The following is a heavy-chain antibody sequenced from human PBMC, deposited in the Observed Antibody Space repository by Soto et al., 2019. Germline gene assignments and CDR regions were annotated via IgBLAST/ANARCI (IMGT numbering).Heavy chain of an antibody. D-gene: IGHD1-20*01. CDR1: GGSFSGYY. Sequence: SETLSLTCAVYGGSFSGYYWTWIRQPPGTGLEWIGEINHSGSTNYNPSLKSRVTISVDTSKNQFSLKLTSVTAADTAVYYCARDKITRLFYSWRQGTLVTAPQ. V-gene: IGHV4-34*01. CDR3: ARDKITRLFYS. CDR2: INHSGST. J-gene: IGHJ4*02.